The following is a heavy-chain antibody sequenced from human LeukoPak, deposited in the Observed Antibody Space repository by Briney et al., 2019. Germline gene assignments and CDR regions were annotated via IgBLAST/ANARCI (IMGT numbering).Heavy chain of an antibody. CDR1: GFTFSSRDW. V-gene: IGHV3-48*01. CDR3: ARGGVAARGPNWFDP. CDR2: ISSSSSTI. Sequence: PGGSLRLSCVASGFTFSSRDWMTWVRQAPGKGLEWVSYISSSSSTIYYADSVKGRFTISRDNAKNSLYLQMNSLRAEDTAVYYCARGGVAARGPNWFDPWGQGTLVTVSS. J-gene: IGHJ5*02. D-gene: IGHD6-6*01.